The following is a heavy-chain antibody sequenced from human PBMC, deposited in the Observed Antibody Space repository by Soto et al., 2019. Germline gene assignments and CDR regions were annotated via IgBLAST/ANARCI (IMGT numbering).Heavy chain of an antibody. D-gene: IGHD3-22*01. J-gene: IGHJ6*02. CDR2: IYPGDSDT. V-gene: IGHV5-51*01. CDR1: GYSFTSYW. Sequence: GESLKISCKGSGYSFTSYWIGWVRQMPGKGLEWMGIIYPGDSDTRYSPSFQGQVTISADKSISTAYLQWSSLKASDTAMYYCARLGDYYDSSGYSHYYYYYGMDVWGQGTTVTVSS. CDR3: ARLGDYYDSSGYSHYYYYYGMDV.